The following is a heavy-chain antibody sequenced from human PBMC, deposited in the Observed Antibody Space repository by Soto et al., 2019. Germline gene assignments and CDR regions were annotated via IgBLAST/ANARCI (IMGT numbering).Heavy chain of an antibody. CDR1: GFNIRTYV. V-gene: IGHV3-23*01. Sequence: EVLLLESGGGLVQPGGSLRLSCTVSGFNIRTYVISWLRQAPGKGQEWVSAISGNGDDTYYADSVKGRFTISKDNSRNTLYLQMKSLRAEDTALYYCAKDGASAVVIVPAAKPFDYWGQGTLVTVSS. J-gene: IGHJ4*02. D-gene: IGHD2-2*01. CDR3: AKDGASAVVIVPAAKPFDY. CDR2: ISGNGDDT.